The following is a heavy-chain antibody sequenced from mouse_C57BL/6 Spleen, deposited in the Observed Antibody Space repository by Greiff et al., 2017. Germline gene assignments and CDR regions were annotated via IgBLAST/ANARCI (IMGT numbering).Heavy chain of an antibody. CDR1: GYAFTNYL. J-gene: IGHJ2*01. Sequence: QVQLQQSGAELVRPGTSVKVSCKASGYAFTNYLIEWVKQRPGQGLEWIGVINPGCGGTNYNEKFKGKATLTADKSSSTAYMQLSSLTSEDSAVYFCARGGRAYYFAYWGQGTTLTVSS. V-gene: IGHV1-54*01. CDR3: ARGGRAYYFAY. D-gene: IGHD3-1*01. CDR2: INPGCGGT.